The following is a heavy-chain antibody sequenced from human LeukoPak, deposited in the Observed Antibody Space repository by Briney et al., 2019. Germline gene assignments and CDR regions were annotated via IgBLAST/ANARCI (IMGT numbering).Heavy chain of an antibody. CDR3: ARVTQWLVESAICNGMDV. CDR2: ISSSGNTI. V-gene: IGHV3-11*01. D-gene: IGHD6-19*01. CDR1: GFTFSDYY. Sequence: GGSLRLSCAASGFTFSDYYMSWIRQAPGKGLEWISHISSSGNTIYSADSVKGRFTISRNNAKNSVYLQMNNLRAEDTAVYYCARVTQWLVESAICNGMDVWGQGTTVTVSS. J-gene: IGHJ6*02.